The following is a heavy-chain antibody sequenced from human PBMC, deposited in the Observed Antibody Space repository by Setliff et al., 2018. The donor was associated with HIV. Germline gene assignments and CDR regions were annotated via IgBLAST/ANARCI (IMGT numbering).Heavy chain of an antibody. Sequence: SETLSLTCTVSGGSISSGSYYWSWIRQPAGEGLEWIGQIHTTGTTNCNPSLKSRVTISVDTSKNQFSLQLSPVTAADTAVYYCARVGSYWTQFDYWGQGTLGTVS. CDR3: ARVGSYWTQFDY. CDR2: IHTTGTT. J-gene: IGHJ4*01. D-gene: IGHD2-15*01. CDR1: GGSISSGSYY. V-gene: IGHV4-61*09.